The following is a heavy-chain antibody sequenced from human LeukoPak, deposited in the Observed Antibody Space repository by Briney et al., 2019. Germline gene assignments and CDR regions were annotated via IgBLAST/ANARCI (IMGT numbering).Heavy chain of an antibody. CDR3: ATFRAGLRYFDWLLLGY. CDR2: FDPEDGET. Sequence: GASVKVSCKVSGYTLTELSMHWVRQAPGKGLEWMGGFDPEDGETIYARKFQGRVTMTEDTSTDTAYMELSSLRSEDTAVYYCATFRAGLRYFDWLLLGYWGQGTLVTVSS. D-gene: IGHD3-9*01. CDR1: GYTLTELS. J-gene: IGHJ4*02. V-gene: IGHV1-24*01.